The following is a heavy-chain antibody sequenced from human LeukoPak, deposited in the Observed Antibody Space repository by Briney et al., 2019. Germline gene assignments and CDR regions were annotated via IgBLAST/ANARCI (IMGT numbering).Heavy chain of an antibody. V-gene: IGHV3-9*01. CDR1: GFTFDDYA. CDR3: AKDISRDGYNYAFDI. CDR2: ISWNSGSI. Sequence: GGSLRLSCAASGFTFDDYAMHWVRQAPGKGLEWVSGISWNSGSIGYADPVKGRFTISRDNAKNSLYLQMNSLRAEDTALYYCAKDISRDGYNYAFDIWGQGTMVTVSS. J-gene: IGHJ3*02. D-gene: IGHD5-24*01.